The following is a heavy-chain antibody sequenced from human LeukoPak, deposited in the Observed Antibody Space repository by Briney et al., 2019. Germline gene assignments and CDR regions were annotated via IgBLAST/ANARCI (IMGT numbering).Heavy chain of an antibody. Sequence: GGSLRLSCAASEFTFSSYSMNWVRQAPGKGLEWVSSISSSSSYIYYADSVKGRFTISRDNAKNSLYLQMNSLRAEDTAVYYCARDPTYYYDSSGYYPFDYWGQGTLVTVSS. D-gene: IGHD3-22*01. CDR2: ISSSSSYI. J-gene: IGHJ4*02. V-gene: IGHV3-21*01. CDR1: EFTFSSYS. CDR3: ARDPTYYYDSSGYYPFDY.